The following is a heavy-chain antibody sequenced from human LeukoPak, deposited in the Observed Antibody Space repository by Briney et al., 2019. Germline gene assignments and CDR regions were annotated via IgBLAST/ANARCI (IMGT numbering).Heavy chain of an antibody. CDR3: ARAPGRVGVKGRNWFDP. CDR1: GYSIGSGYD. J-gene: IGHJ5*02. V-gene: IGHV4-38-2*02. CDR2: INYSGRP. Sequence: SETLSLTCSVSGYSIGSGYDWAWIRQPPGKGLEWIGSINYSGRPYYNPSLKSRVTISVDTSKNQFSLKLSSVTAADTAVYYCARAPGRVGVKGRNWFDPWGQGTLVTVSS. D-gene: IGHD1-26*01.